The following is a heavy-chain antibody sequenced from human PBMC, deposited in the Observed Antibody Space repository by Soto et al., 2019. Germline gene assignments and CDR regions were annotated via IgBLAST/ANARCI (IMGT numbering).Heavy chain of an antibody. J-gene: IGHJ6*02. Sequence: QVQLVQSGAEVKKPGSSVKVSCKASGGTFSSYAISWVRQAPGQGLEWMGGIIHIFGTANYAQKFQGRVTITADKSTSTAYMERSSLRSEDTAVYYCAREMYSSGWYYYGMDVWGQGTTVTVS. V-gene: IGHV1-69*06. CDR3: AREMYSSGWYYYGMDV. CDR1: GGTFSSYA. D-gene: IGHD6-19*01. CDR2: IIHIFGTA.